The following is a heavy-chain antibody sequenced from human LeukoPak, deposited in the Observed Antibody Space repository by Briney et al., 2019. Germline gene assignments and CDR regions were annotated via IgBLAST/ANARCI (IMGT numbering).Heavy chain of an antibody. Sequence: PSETLSLTCAVSGGSISGGGYSWSWIRQPPGKGLEWIGYIYHSGSTYYNPSLKSRVTISVDRSKNQFSLKLSSVTAADTAVYYCARARFWSGYYYGWFDPWGQGTLVTVSS. D-gene: IGHD3-3*01. CDR1: GGSISGGGYS. CDR3: ARARFWSGYYYGWFDP. J-gene: IGHJ5*02. CDR2: IYHSGST. V-gene: IGHV4-30-2*01.